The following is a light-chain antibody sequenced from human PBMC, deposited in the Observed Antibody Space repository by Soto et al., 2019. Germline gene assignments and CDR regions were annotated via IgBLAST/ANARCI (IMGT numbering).Light chain of an antibody. CDR1: SSDVGGYNY. CDR3: CSYTSSSTLVV. V-gene: IGLV2-14*01. Sequence: QSALTQPASVSGSPGQSITISCSGTSSDVGGYNYVSWYHQHPGKAPKLMIYDVSNRPSGVSNRFSGSKSGNTASLTISGLQAEDEADYYCCSYTSSSTLVVFGGGTKLTVL. J-gene: IGLJ2*01. CDR2: DVS.